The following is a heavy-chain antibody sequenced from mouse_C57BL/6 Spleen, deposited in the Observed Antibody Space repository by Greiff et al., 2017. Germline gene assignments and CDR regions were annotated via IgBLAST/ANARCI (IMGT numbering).Heavy chain of an antibody. CDR3: ARRVYGSSYGYFDY. J-gene: IGHJ2*01. D-gene: IGHD1-1*01. CDR1: GYTFTDYY. V-gene: IGHV1-76*01. CDR2: IYPGSGNT. Sequence: QVQLQQSGAELVRPGASVKLSCKASGYTFTDYYINWVKQRPGQGLEWIARIYPGSGNTYYNEKFKGKATLTAEKSSSTAYMQLSSLTSEDSAVYFCARRVYGSSYGYFDYWGQGTTLTVSS.